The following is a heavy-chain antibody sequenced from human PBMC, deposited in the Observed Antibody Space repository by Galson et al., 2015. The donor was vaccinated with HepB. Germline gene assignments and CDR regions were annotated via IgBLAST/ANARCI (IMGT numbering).Heavy chain of an antibody. J-gene: IGHJ4*02. CDR3: AKRGVVERGFDY. CDR2: ITGSGGST. Sequence: SLRLSCAASGFTFSSFAMSWVRQAPGKGLEWVSAITGSGGSTYYADSVKGRFTISRDNSKNTLYLQMNSLRAEDTAVYYCAKRGVVERGFDYWGQGTLVTVSS. CDR1: GFTFSSFA. V-gene: IGHV3-23*01. D-gene: IGHD3-10*01.